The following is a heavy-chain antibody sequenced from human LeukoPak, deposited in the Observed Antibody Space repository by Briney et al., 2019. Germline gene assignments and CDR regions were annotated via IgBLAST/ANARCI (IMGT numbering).Heavy chain of an antibody. CDR1: GGTFSSYA. D-gene: IGHD5-18*01. Sequence: ASVKVSCKASGGTFSSYAISWVRQAPGQGLEWMGWINPNSGGTNYAQKFQGRVTMTRDTSISTAYMELSRLRSDDTAVYYCARDTAMASFDYWGQGTLVTVSS. V-gene: IGHV1-2*02. J-gene: IGHJ4*02. CDR3: ARDTAMASFDY. CDR2: INPNSGGT.